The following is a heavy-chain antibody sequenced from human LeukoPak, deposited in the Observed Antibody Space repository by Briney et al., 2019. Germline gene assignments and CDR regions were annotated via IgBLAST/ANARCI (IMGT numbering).Heavy chain of an antibody. Sequence: ASVKVSCKASGYTFTSHLIHWVRQAPGQGLEWMGVINPTNGDINYAQKFKGRVTMTRDTSASTVYMELSSLRSEDMAVYYCARETSPYGPFDYWGQGTLVTVSS. CDR2: INPTNGDI. CDR3: ARETSPYGPFDY. D-gene: IGHD3-10*01. V-gene: IGHV1-46*01. CDR1: GYTFTSHL. J-gene: IGHJ4*02.